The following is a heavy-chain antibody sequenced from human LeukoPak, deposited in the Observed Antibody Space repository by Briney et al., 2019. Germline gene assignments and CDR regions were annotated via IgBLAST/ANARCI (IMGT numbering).Heavy chain of an antibody. J-gene: IGHJ4*02. Sequence: PGGSLRLSCAASGFAFSTYAMTWVRQAPGKGLEWVSTINGSDGGTYSADSVKGRFSISRDNSKNKLYPLMNSLRAEDTALYYCARERYYSDSSGFKYWGQGALVTVSS. CDR1: GFAFSTYA. D-gene: IGHD3-22*01. CDR2: INGSDGGT. CDR3: ARERYYSDSSGFKY. V-gene: IGHV3-23*01.